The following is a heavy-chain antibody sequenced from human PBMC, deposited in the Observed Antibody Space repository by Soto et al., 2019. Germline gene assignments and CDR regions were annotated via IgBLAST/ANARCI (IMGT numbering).Heavy chain of an antibody. D-gene: IGHD3-3*01. CDR2: ISGSGGTT. CDR1: GFTFENYA. V-gene: IGHV3-23*01. J-gene: IGHJ6*02. Sequence: GALRLSCVASGFTFENYAMSWVRQAPGKGLEWVSAISGSGGTTYYSDSVKGRFTISRDNSKNTVYLQMNDLRVEDAAEYFCAKDSWAIFGVPAGEYYAMDVWGQGTTVTVSS. CDR3: AKDSWAIFGVPAGEYYAMDV.